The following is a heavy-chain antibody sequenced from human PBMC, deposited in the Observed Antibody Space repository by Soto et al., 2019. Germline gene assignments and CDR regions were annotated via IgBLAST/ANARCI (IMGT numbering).Heavy chain of an antibody. CDR3: ARGKGMEENYFYYGMDI. CDR2: LNGGTGQT. V-gene: IGHV1-3*01. CDR1: GYTFSTYG. J-gene: IGHJ6*02. D-gene: IGHD3-10*01. Sequence: AASVKVSCKASGYTFSTYGMHWVRQAPGQSLEWMGWLNGGTGQTRYSQRFQDRVIITRDTSASTGYMELRSLRSEDTAVYYCARGKGMEENYFYYGMDIWGQGTTVTVSS.